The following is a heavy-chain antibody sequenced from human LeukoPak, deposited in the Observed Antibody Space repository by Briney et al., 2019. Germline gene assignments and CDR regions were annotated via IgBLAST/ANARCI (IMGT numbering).Heavy chain of an antibody. CDR2: IYYSGST. Sequence: SQTLSLTCTVSGGSISSSSYYWGWIRQPPGKGLEWIGSIYYSGSTYHNPSLKSRVTISVDTSKNQFSLKLSSVTAADTAVYYCARTIAVAGPGDFDDWGQGTLVTVSS. D-gene: IGHD6-19*01. J-gene: IGHJ4*02. V-gene: IGHV4-39*01. CDR1: GGSISSSSYY. CDR3: ARTIAVAGPGDFDD.